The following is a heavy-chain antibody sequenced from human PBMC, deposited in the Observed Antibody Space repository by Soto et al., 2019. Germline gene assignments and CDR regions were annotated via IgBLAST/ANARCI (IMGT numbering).Heavy chain of an antibody. CDR2: IKPIFGTT. V-gene: IGHV1-69*01. J-gene: IGHJ4*02. Sequence: QVQLVQSGAEVKKPGSSVKVSCKASGDTFSRYAISWVRQAPGQGLEWMGGIKPIFGTTNYAQKFRGRVTITADESTGTAYMEFISLRFEDTAAYYCAREGGFSETQHFDSWGQGTLVTVSS. D-gene: IGHD3-3*01. CDR1: GDTFSRYA. CDR3: AREGGFSETQHFDS.